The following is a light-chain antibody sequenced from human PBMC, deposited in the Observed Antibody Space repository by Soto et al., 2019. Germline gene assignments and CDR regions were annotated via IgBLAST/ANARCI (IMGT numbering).Light chain of an antibody. Sequence: IVLPQSPATLSLSPGERATLSCRASQSVDSYLAWYQQKPGQAPRLLIYDASNTATGIPARFSGSGSGTDFTLTISSLEPEDFAVYYCQQRSNWTLTFGGGTKVDIK. V-gene: IGKV3-11*01. CDR2: DAS. CDR1: QSVDSY. CDR3: QQRSNWTLT. J-gene: IGKJ4*01.